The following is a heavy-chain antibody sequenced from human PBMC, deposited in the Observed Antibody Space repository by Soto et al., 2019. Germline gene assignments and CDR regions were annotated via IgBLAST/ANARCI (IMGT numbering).Heavy chain of an antibody. CDR3: ARGPGAYYYDSSGYPY. Sequence: GASVKVSCKASGYTFTSYAMRWVRQAPGQRLEWMGWINAGNGNTKYSQKFQGRVTITRDTSASTAYMELSSLRSEDTAVYYCARGPGAYYYDSSGYPYWGQGTLVTVSS. V-gene: IGHV1-3*01. J-gene: IGHJ4*02. CDR1: GYTFTSYA. D-gene: IGHD3-22*01. CDR2: INAGNGNT.